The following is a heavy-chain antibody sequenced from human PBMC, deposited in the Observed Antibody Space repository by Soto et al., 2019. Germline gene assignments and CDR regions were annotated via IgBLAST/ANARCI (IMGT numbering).Heavy chain of an antibody. Sequence: GWSLRLSCAASGFTFSSYSMNLVRQAPGKGLEWGSSISSSSSYIYYADSVKGRFTISRDNAKNSLYLQMNSLRAEDTAVYYCARDVRSTSIDYWGQGTLVTV. V-gene: IGHV3-21*01. CDR2: ISSSSSYI. CDR1: GFTFSSYS. J-gene: IGHJ4*02. CDR3: ARDVRSTSIDY. D-gene: IGHD2-2*01.